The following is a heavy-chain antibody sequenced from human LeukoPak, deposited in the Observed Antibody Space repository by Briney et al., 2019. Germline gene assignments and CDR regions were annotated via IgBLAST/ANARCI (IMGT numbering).Heavy chain of an antibody. D-gene: IGHD5-12*01. CDR2: INHSGST. CDR1: GGSFSGYY. V-gene: IGHV4-34*01. J-gene: IGHJ4*02. Sequence: SETLSLTCAVYGGSFSGYYWSWIRQPPGKGLQWIGEINHSGSTNYNPSLKSRVTISVDTSKNQFSLKLSSVTAADMAVYYCARRWLRIPVFDYWGQGTLVTVSS. CDR3: ARRWLRIPVFDY.